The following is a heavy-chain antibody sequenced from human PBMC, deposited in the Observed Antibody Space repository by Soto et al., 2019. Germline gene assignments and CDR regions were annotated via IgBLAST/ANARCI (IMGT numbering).Heavy chain of an antibody. CDR1: GFTFSSYS. J-gene: IGHJ4*02. CDR3: AREDTGTTSYFDY. Sequence: PGGSLRLSCAASGFTFSSYSMNWVRQAPGKGLEWVSSISSSSSYIYYADSVKGRFTISRDNAKNSLYLQMNSLRAEDTAVYYCAREDTGTTSYFDYWGQGTRVTVSS. CDR2: ISSSSSYI. D-gene: IGHD1-7*01. V-gene: IGHV3-21*01.